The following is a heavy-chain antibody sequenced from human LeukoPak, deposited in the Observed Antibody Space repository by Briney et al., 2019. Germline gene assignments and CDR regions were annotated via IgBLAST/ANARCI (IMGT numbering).Heavy chain of an antibody. D-gene: IGHD3-16*02. CDR3: ARVSSRWIFQTGLSYFFDF. J-gene: IGHJ4*01. V-gene: IGHV3-74*01. CDR1: GFTFSNYW. CDR2: INSDGSSR. Sequence: GGSLRLSCAASGFTFSNYWMSWVRQAPGKGLVWVSRINSDGSSRHYADSVKGRFTISRDNAKDSLYLQMDTLRAEDTAVYYCARVSSRWIFQTGLSYFFDFWGHGTLVTVSS.